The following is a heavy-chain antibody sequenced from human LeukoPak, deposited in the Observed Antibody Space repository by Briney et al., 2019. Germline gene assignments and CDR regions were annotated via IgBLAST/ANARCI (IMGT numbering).Heavy chain of an antibody. Sequence: ASVKVSCKASGYTFTGYYMHWVRQAPGQGLEWMGWINPNSGDTNYSQKFQGRVTMTRDTSISTAYMELSRLRSDDTAVYYCARGSYDSSDFEYFHHWGQGTLVTVSS. D-gene: IGHD3-22*01. CDR3: ARGSYDSSDFEYFHH. CDR1: GYTFTGYY. V-gene: IGHV1-2*02. J-gene: IGHJ1*01. CDR2: INPNSGDT.